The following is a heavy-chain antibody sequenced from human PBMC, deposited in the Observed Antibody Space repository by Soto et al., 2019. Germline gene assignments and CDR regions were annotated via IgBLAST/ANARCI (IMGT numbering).Heavy chain of an antibody. J-gene: IGHJ5*02. CDR2: ISSSSSCT. V-gene: IGHV3-11*06. D-gene: IGHD2-15*01. Sequence: GGALRLSCSASGFTFSDYYMSWIRQAPGKGLEWVSYISSSSSCTNYADSVKGRFTTSRDNAKNSLYLQMNSLRAEDTAVYYCARNAVVVAATLSWFDPWGQGTLVTVSS. CDR1: GFTFSDYY. CDR3: ARNAVVVAATLSWFDP.